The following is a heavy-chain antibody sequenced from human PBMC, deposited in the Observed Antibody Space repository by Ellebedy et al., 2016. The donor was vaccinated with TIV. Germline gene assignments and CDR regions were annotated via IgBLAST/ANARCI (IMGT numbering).Heavy chain of an antibody. CDR1: GFAFRSYW. J-gene: IGHJ3*02. V-gene: IGHV3-7*01. D-gene: IGHD4-17*01. CDR2: INQDGSDK. CDR3: ATDGSYGDYLSPAHAFEI. Sequence: GEFLKISCAASGFAFRSYWMTWVRQAPGKGLEWVANINQDGSDKYYVDSVKGRFTIARANAKNSLYLQMTSLRVEDTAVYYCATDGSYGDYLSPAHAFEIWGQGTMVAVSS.